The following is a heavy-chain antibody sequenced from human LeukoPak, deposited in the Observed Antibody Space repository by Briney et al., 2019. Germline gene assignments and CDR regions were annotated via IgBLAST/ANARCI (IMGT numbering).Heavy chain of an antibody. CDR2: IIPILGVA. Sequence: ASVKVSCKASGGTFSSYAISWVRQAPGQGLEWMGRIIPILGVANYAQKFQGRVTITADKSTSTAYMELSSLRSEDTAVYYCARSPSSPKGDAFDIWGQGTMVTVSS. CDR3: ARSPSSPKGDAFDI. CDR1: GGTFSSYA. J-gene: IGHJ3*02. V-gene: IGHV1-69*04.